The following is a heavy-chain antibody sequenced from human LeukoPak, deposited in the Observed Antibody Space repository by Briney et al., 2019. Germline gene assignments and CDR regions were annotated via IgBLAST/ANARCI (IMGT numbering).Heavy chain of an antibody. Sequence: SETLSLTCTVSGGSISSYYWSWIRQPPGKGLEWIGYISYSGSTNSNPSLKSRVTISLDTSKNQFSLKLSSVTAADTAVYYCARLYAGAYTRLDPWGQGILVAVSS. CDR2: ISYSGST. D-gene: IGHD3-16*01. CDR1: GGSISSYY. CDR3: ARLYAGAYTRLDP. V-gene: IGHV4-59*08. J-gene: IGHJ5*02.